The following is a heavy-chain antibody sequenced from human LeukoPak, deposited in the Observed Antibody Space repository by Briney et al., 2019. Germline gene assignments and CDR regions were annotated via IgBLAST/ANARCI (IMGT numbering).Heavy chain of an antibody. Sequence: ASVKVSCKASGYNFVGYYLHWVRQGPGQGLEWMAWIDPYTGNTHYAQKFQGRITVTRDTSLSTTYMELNWLTSDDTALYYCAREYSASEHWGQGTLVTVSS. D-gene: IGHD5-12*01. V-gene: IGHV1-2*02. CDR1: GYNFVGYY. J-gene: IGHJ1*01. CDR3: AREYSASEH. CDR2: IDPYTGNT.